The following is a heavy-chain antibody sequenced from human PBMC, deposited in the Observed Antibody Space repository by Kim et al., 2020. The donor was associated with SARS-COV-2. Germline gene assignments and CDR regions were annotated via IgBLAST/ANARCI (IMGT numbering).Heavy chain of an antibody. CDR2: VNEDGSDK. CDR1: GFTFGSYW. Sequence: GGSLRLSCAASGFTFGSYWMSWVRQAPGKGLEWVAIVNEDGSDKYYADSVRGRFTISRDNAKKSLYLQMNSLRAEDRAVYYCARGNSPTDFYCDYWGQGTRVPLPS. CDR3: ARGNSPTDFYCDY. V-gene: IGHV3-7*01. D-gene: IGHD1-7*01. J-gene: IGHJ4*02.